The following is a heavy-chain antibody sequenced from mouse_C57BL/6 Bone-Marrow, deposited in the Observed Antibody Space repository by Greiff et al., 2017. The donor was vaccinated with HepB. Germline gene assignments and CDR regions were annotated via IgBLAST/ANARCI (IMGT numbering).Heavy chain of an antibody. CDR2: INPSSGYT. V-gene: IGHV1-7*01. CDR3: ARDDYDPAY. D-gene: IGHD2-4*01. Sequence: QVQLQQSGAELAKPGASVKLSCKASGYTFTSYWMHWVKQRPGQGLEWIGYINPSSGYTKYNQKFKDKATLTADKSSRTAYMQLSSLTYEDSAVYYCARDDYDPAYWGQGTLVTVSA. CDR1: GYTFTSYW. J-gene: IGHJ3*01.